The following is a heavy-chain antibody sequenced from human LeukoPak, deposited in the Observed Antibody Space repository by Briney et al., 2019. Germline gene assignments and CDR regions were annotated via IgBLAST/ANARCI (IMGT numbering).Heavy chain of an antibody. J-gene: IGHJ4*02. CDR2: INHSGST. CDR3: ARGRGNTYYYDSSGYYLRY. Sequence: SETLSLTCAVYGGSFSGYYWSWIRQPPGKGLEWIGEINHSGSTNYNPSLKSRVTISVDTSKNQFSLKLSSVTAADTAVYYCARGRGNTYYYDSSGYYLRYWGQGTLDTVSS. D-gene: IGHD3-22*01. V-gene: IGHV4-34*01. CDR1: GGSFSGYY.